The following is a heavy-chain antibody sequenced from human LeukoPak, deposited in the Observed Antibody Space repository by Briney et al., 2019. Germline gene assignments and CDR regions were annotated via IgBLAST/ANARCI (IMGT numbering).Heavy chain of an antibody. Sequence: GASVKVSCKASGYTFTSNYIHWVRQAPGQGLEWMGIINPSGGSTSYAQKFQGRVTMTRDTSTSTVYMELSSLRSEDTAVYYCARDPGDYGDYRLYGMDVWGQGTTVTVSS. D-gene: IGHD4-17*01. CDR3: ARDPGDYGDYRLYGMDV. CDR2: INPSGGST. J-gene: IGHJ6*02. V-gene: IGHV1-46*01. CDR1: GYTFTSNY.